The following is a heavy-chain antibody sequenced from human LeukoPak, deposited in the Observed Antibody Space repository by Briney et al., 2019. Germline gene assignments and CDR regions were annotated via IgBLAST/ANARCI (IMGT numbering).Heavy chain of an antibody. CDR1: GGSISSYY. V-gene: IGHV4-59*01. D-gene: IGHD4-23*01. CDR3: ARASYGGYFDY. Sequence: SETLSLTCTVSGGSISSYYWSWIRQPPGKVLEWIGYIYYSGSTNYNPSLKSRVTISVDTSKNQFSLKLSSVTAADTAVYYCARASYGGYFDYWGQGTLVTVSS. CDR2: IYYSGST. J-gene: IGHJ4*02.